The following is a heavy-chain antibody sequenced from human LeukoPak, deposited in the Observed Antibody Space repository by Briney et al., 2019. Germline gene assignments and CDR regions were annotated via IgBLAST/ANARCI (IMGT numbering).Heavy chain of an antibody. CDR2: IYYSGST. J-gene: IGHJ4*02. V-gene: IGHV4-59*01. CDR3: ARAPAAAGTHFDY. Sequence: PSETLSLTCTVSGGSISSYYWSWIRQPPGKGLEWIGYIYYSGSTNYNPSLKSRVTMSVDTSKNQVSLKLSSVTAADTAVYYCARAPAAAGTHFDYWGQGTLVTVSS. D-gene: IGHD6-13*01. CDR1: GGSISSYY.